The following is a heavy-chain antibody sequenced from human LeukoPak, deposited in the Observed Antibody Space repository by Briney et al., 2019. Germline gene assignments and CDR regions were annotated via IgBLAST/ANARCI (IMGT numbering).Heavy chain of an antibody. J-gene: IGHJ5*02. CDR2: ISYDGSNK. D-gene: IGHD5-12*01. CDR3: AKEQRGYSGYAVGSCFDP. Sequence: PGGSLRLSCAASRFTFSSYGMSWVRQAPGKGLEWVAVISYDGSNKYYADSVKGRFTISRDNSKNTLHLQMNSLRAEDTAVYYCAKEQRGYSGYAVGSCFDPWGQGTLVTVSS. CDR1: RFTFSSYG. V-gene: IGHV3-30*18.